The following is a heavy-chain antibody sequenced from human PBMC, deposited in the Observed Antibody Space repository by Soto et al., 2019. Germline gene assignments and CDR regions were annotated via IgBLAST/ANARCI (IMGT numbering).Heavy chain of an antibody. CDR1: GGSISSYY. J-gene: IGHJ4*02. CDR2: IHYSGST. Sequence: PSETLSLTCTGSGGSISSYYWSWIRQPPGKGLEWIGYIHYSGSTKYNPSLKSRVTISADTSKNQFSLKLSSVTAADTAVYYCARRHYDFWSGYFATIDYWGQGTLVTVSS. CDR3: ARRHYDFWSGYFATIDY. V-gene: IGHV4-59*08. D-gene: IGHD3-3*01.